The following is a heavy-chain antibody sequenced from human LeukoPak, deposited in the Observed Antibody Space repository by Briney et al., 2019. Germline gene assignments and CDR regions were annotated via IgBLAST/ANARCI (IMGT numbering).Heavy chain of an antibody. CDR3: AKDAHSGSSYYYYYGMDV. CDR1: GFTFSSYG. Sequence: GRSLRLSCAASGFTFSSYGMHWVRQAPGEGLEWVAVISYDGSNKYYADSVKGRLTISRDNSKNTLYLQMNSLRAEDTAVYYCAKDAHSGSSYYYYYGMDVWGQGTTVTVSS. D-gene: IGHD1-26*01. CDR2: ISYDGSNK. V-gene: IGHV3-30*18. J-gene: IGHJ6*02.